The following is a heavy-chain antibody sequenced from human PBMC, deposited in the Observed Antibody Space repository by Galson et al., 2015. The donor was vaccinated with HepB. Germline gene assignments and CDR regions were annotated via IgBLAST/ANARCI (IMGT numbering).Heavy chain of an antibody. CDR1: GGSISSSSYY. Sequence: SETLSLTCTVSGGSISSSSYYWGWIRQPPGKGLEWIGSIYYSGSTHYNPSLKSRVTISVDTSKNQFSLKLSSVTAADTAVYYCARQQGRPSAWLRNPPYYFDYWGQGTLVTVSS. J-gene: IGHJ4*02. V-gene: IGHV4-39*01. D-gene: IGHD5-12*01. CDR3: ARQQGRPSAWLRNPPYYFDY. CDR2: IYYSGST.